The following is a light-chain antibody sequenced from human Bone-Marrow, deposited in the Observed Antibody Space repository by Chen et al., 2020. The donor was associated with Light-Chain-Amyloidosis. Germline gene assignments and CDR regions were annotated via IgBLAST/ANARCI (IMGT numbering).Light chain of an antibody. J-gene: IGLJ3*02. V-gene: IGLV3-21*02. CDR3: QVWDRSSDRPV. CDR2: DDS. CDR1: NIGSTS. Sequence: SYVLTQPSSVSVAPGQTATIACGGNNIGSTSVHWYQQTPGQAPLLVVYDDSDRLSGIPERLSGSNSGKTATLPICRVEAGDEADYYCQVWDRSSDRPVFGGGTKLTVL.